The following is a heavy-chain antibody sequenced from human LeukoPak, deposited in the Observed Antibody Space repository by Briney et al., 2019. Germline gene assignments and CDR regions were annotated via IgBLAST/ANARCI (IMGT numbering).Heavy chain of an antibody. CDR3: SSGYYYGDFDY. CDR2: IYWNDDK. V-gene: IGHV2-5*01. J-gene: IGHJ4*02. Sequence: SGPTLVKPTQTFTLTCTFSGFSLSTSGVGVGWIRQPPGKALEWLALIYWNDDKRYSPSLKSRLTITKDTSKNQVVLTMTNMDPVDTATYYCSSGYYYGDFDYWGQGTLVTVSS. CDR1: GFSLSTSGVG. D-gene: IGHD3-22*01.